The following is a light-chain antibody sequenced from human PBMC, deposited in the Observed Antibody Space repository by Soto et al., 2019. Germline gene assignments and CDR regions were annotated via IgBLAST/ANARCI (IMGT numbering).Light chain of an antibody. CDR3: QQYGSSGT. CDR2: GAS. CDR1: QSISSTS. V-gene: IGKV3-20*01. Sequence: EIVMTQSPATLSVSPGEGATLSCRASQSISSTSLAWYQQKPGQAPRLLIYGASTRATGIPDRFSGSESGTDFTLTISRLEPEDFAVYYCQQYGSSGTFGQGTKVDI. J-gene: IGKJ1*01.